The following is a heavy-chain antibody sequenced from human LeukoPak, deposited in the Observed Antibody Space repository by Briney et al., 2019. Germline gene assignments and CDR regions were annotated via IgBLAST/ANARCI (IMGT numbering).Heavy chain of an antibody. CDR1: GYTFTGYY. CDR2: INPSGGST. D-gene: IGHD2-2*03. Sequence: ASVKVSCKASGYTFTGYYMHWVRQAPGQGLEWMGIINPSGGSTSYAQKFQGRVTMTRDMSTSTVYMELSSLRSEDTAVYYCARDGYCSSTSCYVESYYYYMDVWGKGTTVTVSS. J-gene: IGHJ6*03. CDR3: ARDGYCSSTSCYVESYYYYMDV. V-gene: IGHV1-46*01.